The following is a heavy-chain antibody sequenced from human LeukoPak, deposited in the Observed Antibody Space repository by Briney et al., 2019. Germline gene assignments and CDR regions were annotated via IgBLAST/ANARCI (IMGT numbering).Heavy chain of an antibody. Sequence: GGSLRLSCAASGFTFSSYGMHWVRQAPGKGLEWVAFIRYDGSNKYYADSVEGRFTISRDNSKNTLYLQMNSLRAEDTAVYYCAKDAIVGATPFDYWGQGTLVTVSS. V-gene: IGHV3-30*02. D-gene: IGHD1-26*01. J-gene: IGHJ4*02. CDR2: IRYDGSNK. CDR1: GFTFSSYG. CDR3: AKDAIVGATPFDY.